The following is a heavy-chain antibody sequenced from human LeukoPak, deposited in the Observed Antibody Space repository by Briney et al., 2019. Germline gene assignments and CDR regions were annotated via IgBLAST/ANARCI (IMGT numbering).Heavy chain of an antibody. CDR3: ARSPEQYYYYGMDV. CDR2: ISYDGSNK. CDR1: GFTFSSYA. V-gene: IGHV3-30-3*01. D-gene: IGHD1-14*01. J-gene: IGHJ6*02. Sequence: PGGSLRLSCAASGFTFSSYAMHWVRQAPGKGLEWVAVISYDGSNKYYADSVKGRFTISRDNSKNTLYPQMNSLRAEDTAVYYCARSPEQYYYYGMDVWGQGTTVTVSS.